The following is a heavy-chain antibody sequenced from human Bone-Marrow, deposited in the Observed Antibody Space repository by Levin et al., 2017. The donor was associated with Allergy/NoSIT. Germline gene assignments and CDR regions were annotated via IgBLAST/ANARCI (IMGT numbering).Heavy chain of an antibody. CDR2: IYYSGST. D-gene: IGHD4-17*01. CDR3: ARDRGDYGVDY. J-gene: IGHJ4*02. CDR1: GGSISSGDYY. V-gene: IGHV4-30-4*01. Sequence: LRLSCTVSGGSISSGDYYWSWIRQPPGKGLEWIGYIYYSGSTYYNPSLKSRVTISVDTSKNQFSLKLSSVTAADTAVYYCARDRGDYGVDYWGQGTLVTVSS.